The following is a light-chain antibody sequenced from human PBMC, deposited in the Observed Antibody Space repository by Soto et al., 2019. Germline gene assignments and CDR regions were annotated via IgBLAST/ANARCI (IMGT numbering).Light chain of an antibody. Sequence: DIQRTQSASSLSASVGDILTITCQASQDITNYLNWYQHKPGKAPQLLIYDASSLETGAPPRFSGSGSGTEFAFTISSLQPEDTATYYCQQYENLPLTFGGGTKVDI. CDR3: QQYENLPLT. V-gene: IGKV1-33*01. J-gene: IGKJ4*01. CDR1: QDITNY. CDR2: DAS.